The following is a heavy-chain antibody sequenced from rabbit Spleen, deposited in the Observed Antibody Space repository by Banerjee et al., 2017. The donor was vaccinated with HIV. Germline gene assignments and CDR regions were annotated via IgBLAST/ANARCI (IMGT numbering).Heavy chain of an antibody. CDR3: ARDLAGVIGWNFNL. CDR2: AYAGSSSGT. Sequence: QEQLVESGGGLVQPEGSLTLSCTASGFSFSSGYDMCWVRQAPGKGLEWVACAYAGSSSGTYSATWAKGRFTVSKTSSTTVTLQMTSLTAADTATYFCARDLAGVIGWNFNLWGPGTLVTVS. J-gene: IGHJ4*01. CDR1: GFSFSSGYD. D-gene: IGHD4-1*01. V-gene: IGHV1S45*01.